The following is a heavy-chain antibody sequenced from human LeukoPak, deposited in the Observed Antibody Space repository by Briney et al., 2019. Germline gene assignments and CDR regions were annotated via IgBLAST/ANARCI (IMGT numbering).Heavy chain of an antibody. J-gene: IGHJ6*02. CDR2: IYYSGST. Sequence: SETLSLTCAVYGGSFSGYSWNWIRQPPVKGLEWIGYIYYSGSTYYNPSLKSRVTISVDTSKNQFSLKLSSVTAADTAVYYCARDHYDNDYGMDVWGQGTTVTVSS. V-gene: IGHV4-34*01. D-gene: IGHD3-22*01. CDR3: ARDHYDNDYGMDV. CDR1: GGSFSGYS.